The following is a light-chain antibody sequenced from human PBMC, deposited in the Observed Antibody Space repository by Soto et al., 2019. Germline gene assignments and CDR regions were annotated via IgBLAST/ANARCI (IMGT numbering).Light chain of an antibody. Sequence: DIHMTQSPSSLCASVVDRVTITRRASQSISGSLNWYQQKPGKAPKLLIYDASALPRGVPSRFSGSGSGTKFTLTIASLQPDDFATYYCQQSYSTPLAFGQGTKVDI. V-gene: IGKV1-39*01. CDR2: DAS. J-gene: IGKJ1*01. CDR1: QSISGS. CDR3: QQSYSTPLA.